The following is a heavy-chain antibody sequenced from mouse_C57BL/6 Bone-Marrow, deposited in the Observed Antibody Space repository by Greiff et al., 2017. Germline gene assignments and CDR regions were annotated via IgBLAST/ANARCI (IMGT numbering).Heavy chain of an antibody. D-gene: IGHD6-2*01. CDR2: ISSGSSTI. CDR3: ARRELVSPYYCDY. J-gene: IGHJ2*01. V-gene: IGHV5-17*01. Sequence: EVQRVESGGGLVKPGGSLKLSCAASGFTFSDYGMHWVRQAPEKGLEWVAYISSGSSTIYYADAVKGRFTISRDNAKNNMFLQMTSLRSEDTAMYYCARRELVSPYYCDYWGQGTTLTVSS. CDR1: GFTFSDYG.